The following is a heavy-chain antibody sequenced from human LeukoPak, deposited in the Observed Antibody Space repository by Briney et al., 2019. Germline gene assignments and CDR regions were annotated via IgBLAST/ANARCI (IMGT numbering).Heavy chain of an antibody. Sequence: ASVKVSCKASGYTFTSFDVNWVRQSTGQGLEWMGWMNPNSGNTGYAQKFQGRVTMTRNTSISTAYMDLSSLISEDTAVYYCARVRTSLLWFGELDWFDPWGQGTLVTVSS. CDR2: MNPNSGNT. D-gene: IGHD3-10*01. CDR3: ARVRTSLLWFGELDWFDP. J-gene: IGHJ5*02. V-gene: IGHV1-8*01. CDR1: GYTFTSFD.